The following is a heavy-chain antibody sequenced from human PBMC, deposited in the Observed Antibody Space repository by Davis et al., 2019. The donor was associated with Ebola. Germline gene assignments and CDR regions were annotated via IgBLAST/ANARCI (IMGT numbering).Heavy chain of an antibody. CDR2: INPHNGNT. J-gene: IGHJ4*02. Sequence: ASVKVSCKASGYTFTSYGITWVRQAPGQGLEWMGWINPHNGNTNYAQNVQGRVIMTSDTATTTAYMEVGSLRSDETAVYYCARAQFPTTSDHWGQGTLVTVSS. V-gene: IGHV1-18*04. CDR3: ARAQFPTTSDH. D-gene: IGHD1-1*01. CDR1: GYTFTSYG.